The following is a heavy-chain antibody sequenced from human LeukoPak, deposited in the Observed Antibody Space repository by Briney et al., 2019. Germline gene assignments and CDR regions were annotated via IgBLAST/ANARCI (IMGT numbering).Heavy chain of an antibody. D-gene: IGHD4-11*01. CDR3: AKSKSPYPMDYIFDF. CDR1: GFTFSSYG. CDR2: ISYDGSNK. Sequence: PGGSLRLSCAASGFTFSSYGMHWVRQAPGKGLEWVAVISYDGSNKYYADSVKGRFTISRDNSKNTLYLQMNSLRAEDTAVYYCAKSKSPYPMDYIFDFWGQGTLVTVSS. J-gene: IGHJ4*02. V-gene: IGHV3-30*18.